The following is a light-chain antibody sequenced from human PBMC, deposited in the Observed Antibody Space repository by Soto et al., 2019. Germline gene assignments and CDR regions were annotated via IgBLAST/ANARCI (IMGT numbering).Light chain of an antibody. Sequence: EIVMTQSPATLSVSPGERATLSCRASQSVSSNLAWYQQKPGQAPTLLIYGASTRATGIPARFSGSGSGTEFTLTISSLQSEDFAVYYCQQYNNWPGVFGGGTKVEIK. J-gene: IGKJ4*01. CDR2: GAS. CDR1: QSVSSN. CDR3: QQYNNWPGV. V-gene: IGKV3-15*01.